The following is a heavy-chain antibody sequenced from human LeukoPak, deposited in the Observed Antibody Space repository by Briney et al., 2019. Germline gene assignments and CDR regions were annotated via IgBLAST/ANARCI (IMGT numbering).Heavy chain of an antibody. CDR3: ARSPVVYYYYGMDV. V-gene: IGHV3-30*04. CDR2: ISYDGSNK. Sequence: GGSLRLSCAASGFTFSSYAMHWVRQAPGKGLEWVAVISYDGSNKYYADSVKGRFTISRDNSKNTLYLQMNSLRAEDTAVYYCARSPVVYYYYGMDVWGQGTTVTVSS. J-gene: IGHJ6*02. CDR1: GFTFSSYA.